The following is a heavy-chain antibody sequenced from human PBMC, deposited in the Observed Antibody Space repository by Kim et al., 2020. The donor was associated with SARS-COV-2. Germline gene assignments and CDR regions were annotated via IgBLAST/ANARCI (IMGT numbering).Heavy chain of an antibody. D-gene: IGHD2-21*01. CDR2: ITRDGATT. Sequence: GGSLRLSCAASGFNFDGYTMHWVRQIPRKGLEWVSFITRDGATTHYADSVKGRFTISRDNSRNSLYLQMNSLRTEDTALYYCTKDATLIPFDYWGQGTLVTVSS. CDR1: GFNFDGYT. J-gene: IGHJ4*02. CDR3: TKDATLIPFDY. V-gene: IGHV3-43*01.